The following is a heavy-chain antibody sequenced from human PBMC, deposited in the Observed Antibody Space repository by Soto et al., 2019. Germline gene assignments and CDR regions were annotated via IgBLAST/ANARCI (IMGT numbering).Heavy chain of an antibody. J-gene: IGHJ4*02. CDR1: GYTFPSYA. Sequence: ASVKVSCKASGYTFPSYAMHWVRQAPGQRLEWMGWINAGNGNTKYSQKFQGRVTITRDTSASTAYMELSSLRSEDTAVYYCARIFSVDPPHLLGYFGYWGQGTLVTVSS. CDR3: ARIFSVDPPHLLGYFGY. V-gene: IGHV1-3*01. CDR2: INAGNGNT. D-gene: IGHD3-9*01.